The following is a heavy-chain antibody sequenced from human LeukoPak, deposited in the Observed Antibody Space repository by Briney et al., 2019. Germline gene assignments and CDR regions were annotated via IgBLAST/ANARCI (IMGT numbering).Heavy chain of an antibody. V-gene: IGHV1-2*02. J-gene: IGHJ4*02. Sequence: ASVKVPCKASGYTFTGYYMHWVRQAPGQGLEWMGWINPNSGGTNYAQKFQGRVTMTRDTSISTAYMELSRLRSDDTAVYYCAREAPPYYDILTGYYNVRYFDYWGQGTLVTVSS. D-gene: IGHD3-9*01. CDR3: AREAPPYYDILTGYYNVRYFDY. CDR2: INPNSGGT. CDR1: GYTFTGYY.